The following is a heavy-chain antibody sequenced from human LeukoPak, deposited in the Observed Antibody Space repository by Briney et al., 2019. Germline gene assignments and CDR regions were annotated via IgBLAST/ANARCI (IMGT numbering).Heavy chain of an antibody. D-gene: IGHD3-10*01. CDR1: GFTFSNAW. CDR3: TTGITMVGRVIHLIDY. Sequence: PGGPLRLSCTASGFTFSNAWMSWVRKAPAKGLEWVGPIKSKTDGGTTDYASPEKGRFNISRDDSRNTLYLQMNSLKPEDTAVYYCTTGITMVGRVIHLIDYWGEGTLVSVSS. CDR2: IKSKTDGGTT. J-gene: IGHJ4*02. V-gene: IGHV3-15*01.